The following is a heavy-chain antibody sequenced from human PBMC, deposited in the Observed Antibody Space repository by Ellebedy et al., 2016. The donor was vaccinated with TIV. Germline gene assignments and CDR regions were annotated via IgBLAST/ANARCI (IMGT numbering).Heavy chain of an antibody. CDR3: ATDTGPFDY. V-gene: IGHV1-69*13. Sequence: AASVKVSCKASGGTFSTYAISWVRQAPGQGLEWMGGIIPIFGPANYAQNFQGRVTVTADESTSTAYMELSSLRSEDTAVYYCATDTGPFDYWGQGTLVTVSS. CDR1: GGTFSTYA. J-gene: IGHJ4*02. CDR2: IIPIFGPA. D-gene: IGHD2-8*02.